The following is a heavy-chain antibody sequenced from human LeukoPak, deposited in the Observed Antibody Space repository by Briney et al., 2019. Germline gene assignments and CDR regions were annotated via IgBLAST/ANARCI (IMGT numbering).Heavy chain of an antibody. CDR1: GYTFTSYD. J-gene: IGHJ1*01. CDR3: ARGGSSWYRGSFQH. Sequence: ASVKVFCKASGYTFTSYDMHWVRQAPGQGFEWMGIINPSGGSTSYAQIFQGRVTMTRDTSTSTVYMGLSSLRSEDTAVYYCARGGSSWYRGSFQHWGQGTLVTVSS. D-gene: IGHD6-13*01. V-gene: IGHV1-46*01. CDR2: INPSGGST.